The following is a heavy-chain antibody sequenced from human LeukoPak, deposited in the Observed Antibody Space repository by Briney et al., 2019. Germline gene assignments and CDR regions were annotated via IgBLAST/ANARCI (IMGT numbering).Heavy chain of an antibody. J-gene: IGHJ3*02. CDR3: ARDRPLGSGYYNAFDI. CDR2: ISSSGSTI. Sequence: PGGSLRLSCAASGFTFSSYEMNWVRQAPGKGLEWVSYISSSGSTIYYADSVKGRFTISRDNAKNSLYLQMNSLRAEDTAVYYCARDRPLGSGYYNAFDIWGQGTMVTVSS. D-gene: IGHD3-22*01. CDR1: GFTFSSYE. V-gene: IGHV3-48*03.